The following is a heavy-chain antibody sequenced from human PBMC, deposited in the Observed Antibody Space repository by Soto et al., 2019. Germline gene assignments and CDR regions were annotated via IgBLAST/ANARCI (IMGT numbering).Heavy chain of an antibody. CDR3: AKDLRPDGVWDFDY. Sequence: EVQLLESGGGLVQPGGSLRLSCAASGFTFSSYTMNWVRQAPGKGLEWVSGINSGGRTYYADSVKGGFTISRDDSKNTLYLQIISLRAEDTAVYYCAKDLRPDGVWDFDYWGQGTLVTVSS. CDR2: INSGGRT. D-gene: IGHD4-17*01. V-gene: IGHV3-23*01. J-gene: IGHJ4*02. CDR1: GFTFSSYT.